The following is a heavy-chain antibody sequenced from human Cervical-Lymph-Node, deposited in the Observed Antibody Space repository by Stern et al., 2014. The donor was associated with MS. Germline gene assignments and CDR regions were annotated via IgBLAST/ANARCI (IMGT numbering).Heavy chain of an antibody. D-gene: IGHD1-1*01. J-gene: IGHJ4*02. CDR2: INPSGGST. Sequence: VQLVESGAEVKKPGASVRVSCKASGYSFTSYYMHWVRQAPGQGLEWMGVINPSGGSTNYAQKCQGSVTVTRDTSTSTVYMELSSLRSEDTAVYFCASTRFNGNDEHPFDFWGQGTLVTVSS. CDR1: GYSFTSYY. V-gene: IGHV1-46*01. CDR3: ASTRFNGNDEHPFDF.